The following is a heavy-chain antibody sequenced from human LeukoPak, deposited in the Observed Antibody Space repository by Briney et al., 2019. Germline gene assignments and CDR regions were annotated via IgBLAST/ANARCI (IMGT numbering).Heavy chain of an antibody. V-gene: IGHV3-23*01. Sequence: PGGSLRLSCEASGFTFSTNAMSWVRQAPGKGLEWVSAISASGGSTYYADSVKGRFTISSDNSKNTLYLQMNSLRAEDTAVYYCAKPGQGVGATTSYFDYWGQGTLVTVSS. CDR2: ISASGGST. D-gene: IGHD1-26*01. CDR1: GFTFSTNA. CDR3: AKPGQGVGATTSYFDY. J-gene: IGHJ4*02.